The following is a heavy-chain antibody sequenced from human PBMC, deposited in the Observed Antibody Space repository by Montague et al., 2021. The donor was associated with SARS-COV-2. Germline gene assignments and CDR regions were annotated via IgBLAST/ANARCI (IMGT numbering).Heavy chain of an antibody. CDR2: IYYSGST. D-gene: IGHD2-2*01. V-gene: IGHV4-59*01. CDR1: GGSISSYY. J-gene: IGHJ6*02. Sequence: SETLSLTCTVSGGSISSYYWSWIRQPPGKGPEWIGYIYYSGSTNYNPSLKSRVTISVDTSKNQFSLKLSSVTAADTAVYYCASNGGVSSITIYYYGMDVWGQGTTVTVSS. CDR3: ASNGGVSSITIYYYGMDV.